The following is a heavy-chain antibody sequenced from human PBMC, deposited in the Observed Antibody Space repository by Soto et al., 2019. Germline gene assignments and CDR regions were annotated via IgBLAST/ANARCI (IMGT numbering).Heavy chain of an antibody. D-gene: IGHD2-15*01. Sequence: QVQLVESGGGVVQPGRSLRLSCAASGFTFSSYAMHWVRQAPGKGLEWVAVISYDGSNKYYADSVKGRFTISRDNSKNRLYLQMNSLRAEDTAVYYCARVSIVVVVAATSEFAYWGQGTLVTVSS. V-gene: IGHV3-30-3*01. CDR1: GFTFSSYA. CDR2: ISYDGSNK. J-gene: IGHJ4*02. CDR3: ARVSIVVVVAATSEFAY.